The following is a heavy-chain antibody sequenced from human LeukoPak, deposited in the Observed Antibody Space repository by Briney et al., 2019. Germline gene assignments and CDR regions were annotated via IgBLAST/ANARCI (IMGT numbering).Heavy chain of an antibody. J-gene: IGHJ4*02. CDR1: GGSISSSSYY. D-gene: IGHD5-18*01. CDR2: IYYSGST. V-gene: IGHV4-39*01. CDR3: ARPRRTAMVTSFDY. Sequence: PSETLSLTCTVSGGSISSSSYYWGWIRQPPGKGREWIGSIYYSGSTYYNPSLKSRVTISVDTSKNQFSLKLSSVTAADTAVYYCARPRRTAMVTSFDYWGQGTLVTVSS.